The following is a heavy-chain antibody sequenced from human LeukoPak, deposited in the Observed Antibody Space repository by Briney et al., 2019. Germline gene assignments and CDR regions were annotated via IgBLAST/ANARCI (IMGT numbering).Heavy chain of an antibody. CDR1: GGSISGTKW. J-gene: IGHJ4*02. D-gene: IGHD1-26*01. Sequence: NSSETLSPTRRVSGGSISGTKWWSWVRQPPGQGLEWIGEISLAGQANYSPSLNGRVTMSLDKSSNQLSLHLTSVTAADTATYYCSRESGPFCPFGYWGQGTLVIVSS. CDR3: SRESGPFCPFGY. CDR2: ISLAGQA. V-gene: IGHV4/OR15-8*02.